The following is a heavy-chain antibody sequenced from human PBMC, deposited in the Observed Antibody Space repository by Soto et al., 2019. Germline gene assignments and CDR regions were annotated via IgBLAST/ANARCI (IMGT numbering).Heavy chain of an antibody. D-gene: IGHD6-19*01. V-gene: IGHV2-5*02. CDR3: VHSRRLGHQSGGNQYLWDS. CDR2: IFWDDDK. Sequence: SGPTLVNPTQTLTLTCTFSGFSLSTSGLGVGWIRQSPGKALEWLALIFWDDDKRHSPSLKSRVTITKDTSRNKVALKMANMDPVDKAKYYCVHSRRLGHQSGGNQYLWDSRGQGTIVTVSS. J-gene: IGHJ4*02. CDR1: GFSLSTSGLG.